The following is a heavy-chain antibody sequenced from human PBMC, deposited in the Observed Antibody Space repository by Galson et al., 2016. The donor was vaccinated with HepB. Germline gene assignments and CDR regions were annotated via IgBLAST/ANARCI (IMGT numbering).Heavy chain of an antibody. Sequence: SVKVSCKASGYTFTNYYMHWVRQAPGQGLEWTGVINPSGDITSYAQKFEGRVTVTRDTSTSTVYMELSSLRSEDTAVYYCAREPMIAVLAANNWFDPWGQGTLVTVSS. CDR3: AREPMIAVLAANNWFDP. J-gene: IGHJ5*02. V-gene: IGHV1-46*01. D-gene: IGHD3-22*01. CDR1: GYTFTNYY. CDR2: INPSGDIT.